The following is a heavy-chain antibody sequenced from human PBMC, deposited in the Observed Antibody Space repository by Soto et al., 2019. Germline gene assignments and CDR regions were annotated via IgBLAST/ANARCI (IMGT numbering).Heavy chain of an antibody. CDR3: ARARVILRGYSYGSSYFDY. J-gene: IGHJ4*02. CDR2: ISYDGSNK. Sequence: QVQLVESGGGVVQPGRSLRLSCAASGFTFSSYAMHWVRQAPGKGLEWVAVISYDGSNKYYADSVKGRFIISRDNSKNTLYLQMNSLRAEDTAVYYCARARVILRGYSYGSSYFDYWGQGTLVTVSS. V-gene: IGHV3-30-3*01. CDR1: GFTFSSYA. D-gene: IGHD5-18*01.